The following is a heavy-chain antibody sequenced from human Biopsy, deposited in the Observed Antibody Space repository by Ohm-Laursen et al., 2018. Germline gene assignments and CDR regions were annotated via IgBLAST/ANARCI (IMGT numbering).Heavy chain of an antibody. CDR1: GASAKTSGYF. V-gene: IGHV4-31*03. J-gene: IGHJ2*01. Sequence: TLSLTCSVSGASAKTSGYFWAWIRQRPGKGLEWIGYISYNERTHYNPSLTSRLAISFDTSNNRISLQLRSVRVADTAVYYCVREPKTGTAEAWYFDLWGRGSPVTVPS. CDR3: VREPKTGTAEAWYFDL. D-gene: IGHD3-9*01. CDR2: ISYNERT.